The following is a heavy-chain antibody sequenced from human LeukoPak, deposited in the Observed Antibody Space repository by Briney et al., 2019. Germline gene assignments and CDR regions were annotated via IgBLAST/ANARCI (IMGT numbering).Heavy chain of an antibody. V-gene: IGHV1-69*06. D-gene: IGHD3-10*01. J-gene: IGHJ3*02. Sequence: ASVKVSCKASGGTFSSYDISWVRQAPGQGLEWMGAIIPIFGTANYAQKFQGRVTITADKSTSTAYMELSSLRSEDTAVDYCARRYDKNAFDIWGQGTMVTVSS. CDR3: ARRYDKNAFDI. CDR2: IIPIFGTA. CDR1: GGTFSSYD.